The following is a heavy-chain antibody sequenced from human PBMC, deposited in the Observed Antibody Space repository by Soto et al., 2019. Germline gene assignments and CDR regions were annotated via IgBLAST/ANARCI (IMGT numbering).Heavy chain of an antibody. D-gene: IGHD3-16*01. J-gene: IGHJ5*02. V-gene: IGHV3-72*01. CDR2: SKNKANGFTT. CDR1: GFTSSDHY. Sequence: EMQLVESGGGLVQPGGSLRLSCEVSGFTSSDHYIDWIRQAPGKGLQWVGRSKNKANGFTTIYAASVEGRFTISRDDSKNSVYLQMNSLKFEDTAVYYCARDLSLARRGIDPWGQGTLVTVSS. CDR3: ARDLSLARRGIDP.